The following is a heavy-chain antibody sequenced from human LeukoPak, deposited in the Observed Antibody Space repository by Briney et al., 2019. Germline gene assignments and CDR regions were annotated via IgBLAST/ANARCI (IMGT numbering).Heavy chain of an antibody. V-gene: IGHV3-23*01. J-gene: IGHJ6*03. D-gene: IGHD2-2*01. CDR1: GFTLITYW. Sequence: GGSLRLSCAASGFTLITYWMTWVRQAPGKGLEWVSAISGSGGSTYYADSVKGRFTISRDNSKNTLYLQMNSLRAEDTAVYYCAKDYCSSTSCSHINYYYYMDVWGKGTTVTISS. CDR2: ISGSGGST. CDR3: AKDYCSSTSCSHINYYYYMDV.